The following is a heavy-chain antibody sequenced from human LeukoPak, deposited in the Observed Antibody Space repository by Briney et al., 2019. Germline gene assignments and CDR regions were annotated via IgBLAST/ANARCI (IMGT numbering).Heavy chain of an antibody. D-gene: IGHD1-26*01. CDR1: GYSFISYW. CDR2: IYPGDSDT. V-gene: IGHV5-51*01. CDR3: ARQRVGATTGYFDY. Sequence: GESLRISCKGSGYSFISYWIGWVRQMPGKGLEWMGIIYPGDSDTRYSPSFQGQVTISADKSISTAYLQWSSLKAPDTAMYYCARQRVGATTGYFDYWGQGTLVTVSS. J-gene: IGHJ4*02.